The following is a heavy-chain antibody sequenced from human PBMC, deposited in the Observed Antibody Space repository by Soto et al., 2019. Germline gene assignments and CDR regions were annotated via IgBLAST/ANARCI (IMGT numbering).Heavy chain of an antibody. CDR3: ARVSVSYGSYYYMDV. V-gene: IGHV3-7*01. D-gene: IGHD5-18*01. CDR1: GFTFSSYW. J-gene: IGHJ6*03. Sequence: GGSLRLSCAASGFTFSSYWMSWVRQAPGKGLEWVANIKQDGSEKYYVDSVKGRFTISRDNAKNSLYLQMNSLRAEDTAVYYCARVSVSYGSYYYMDVWGKGTTVTVSS. CDR2: IKQDGSEK.